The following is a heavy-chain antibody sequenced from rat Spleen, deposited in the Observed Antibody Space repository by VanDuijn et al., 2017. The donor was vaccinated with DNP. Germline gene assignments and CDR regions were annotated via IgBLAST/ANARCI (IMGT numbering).Heavy chain of an antibody. J-gene: IGHJ2*01. V-gene: IGHV5S13*01. D-gene: IGHD1-11*01. CDR3: ARHPSSGGSNYFDY. CDR2: ISAVGGNT. Sequence: EVQLVESGGGLVQPGRSLKLSCAASGFTFSNYGMAWVRQAPTKGLEWVASISAVGGNTFYRDSVKGRFTFSRDNAKNTQYLQMDSLRSEDTATYYCARHPSSGGSNYFDYWGQGVMVTVSS. CDR1: GFTFSNYG.